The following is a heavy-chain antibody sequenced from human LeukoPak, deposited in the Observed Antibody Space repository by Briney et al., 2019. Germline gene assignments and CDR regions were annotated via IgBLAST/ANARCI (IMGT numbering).Heavy chain of an antibody. CDR3: ARVEIQLSRYYYYMDV. CDR1: GYTFTSYG. V-gene: IGHV1-18*01. CDR2: ISAYNGNT. J-gene: IGHJ6*03. Sequence: AASVKVSCKASGYTFTSYGISWVRQAPGQGLEWMGWISAYNGNTNYAQKLQGRVTMTTDTSTSTAYMELRSLRSDDTAVYYCARVEIQLSRYYYYMDVWGKGTTVTVSS. D-gene: IGHD5-18*01.